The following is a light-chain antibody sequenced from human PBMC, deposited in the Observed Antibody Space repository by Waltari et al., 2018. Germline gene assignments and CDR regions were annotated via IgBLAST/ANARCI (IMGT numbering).Light chain of an antibody. J-gene: IGKJ1*01. V-gene: IGKV1-5*01. Sequence: DIQMTQSPSTLSASVGDRVTITCRASHSISSWLAWYQQKPGKAPKLLIYDASSLESGVPSRFSGSGSGTEFTLTISSLQPDDFATYYCQQYNSYSTFGQGTKVEIK. CDR1: HSISSW. CDR2: DAS. CDR3: QQYNSYST.